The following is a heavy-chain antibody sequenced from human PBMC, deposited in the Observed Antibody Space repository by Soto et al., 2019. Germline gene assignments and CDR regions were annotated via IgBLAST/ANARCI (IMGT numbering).Heavy chain of an antibody. V-gene: IGHV3-21*01. CDR2: ITTRSAYI. Sequence: EVQLVESGGGLVKPGGSLRLSCAASGFTFNTYDMNWVRQAPGKGLEWVSSITTRSAYINYADSLKGRITISRDNAKNSLFLQMNSLRAEDTAVYYCVRSGTPRLLRHSWFDTWGQGTLVTVSS. CDR3: VRSGTPRLLRHSWFDT. CDR1: GFTFNTYD. D-gene: IGHD2-21*01. J-gene: IGHJ5*02.